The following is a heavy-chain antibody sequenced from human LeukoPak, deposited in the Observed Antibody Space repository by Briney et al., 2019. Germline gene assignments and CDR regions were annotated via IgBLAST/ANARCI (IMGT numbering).Heavy chain of an antibody. Sequence: GGSLRLSCAASGFTFSSYGMHWVRQAPGKGLEWVAVISYDGSNKYYADSVKGRFTISRDNSKNTLYLQMNSLRAEDTAVYYGAKDCRPWWIAAGGIPLDYWGQGTLVTVSS. CDR1: GFTFSSYG. J-gene: IGHJ4*02. D-gene: IGHD6-13*01. CDR3: AKDCRPWWIAAGGIPLDY. V-gene: IGHV3-30*18. CDR2: ISYDGSNK.